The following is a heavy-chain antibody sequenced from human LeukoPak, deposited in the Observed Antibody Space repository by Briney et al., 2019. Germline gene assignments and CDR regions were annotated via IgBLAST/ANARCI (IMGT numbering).Heavy chain of an antibody. D-gene: IGHD4-17*01. CDR1: GFIFSSYE. J-gene: IGHJ2*01. CDR3: ARNKINTVTTGWYFDL. CDR2: VSIGGSFI. V-gene: IGHV3-21*01. Sequence: PGGSLRLSCAASGFIFSSYEMNWVRQAPGKGLEWVSFVSIGGSFIYYADSVKGRFTISRDDAKNSLYLEMNSLTAEDTAEYYCARNKINTVTTGWYFDLWGRGTLVSVSS.